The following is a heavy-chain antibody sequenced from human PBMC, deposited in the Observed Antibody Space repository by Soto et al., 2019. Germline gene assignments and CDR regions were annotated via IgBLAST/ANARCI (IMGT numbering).Heavy chain of an antibody. J-gene: IGHJ4*02. Sequence: ASVKVSCKASGYTFTSYDINWVRQATGQGLEWMGWMNPNSGNTGYAQKFQGRVTMTTDTSTSTAYMELRSLRSDDTAVYYCARDISSGWYDYWGQGTLVTVSS. CDR1: GYTFTSYD. CDR3: ARDISSGWYDY. CDR2: MNPNSGNT. V-gene: IGHV1-8*01. D-gene: IGHD6-19*01.